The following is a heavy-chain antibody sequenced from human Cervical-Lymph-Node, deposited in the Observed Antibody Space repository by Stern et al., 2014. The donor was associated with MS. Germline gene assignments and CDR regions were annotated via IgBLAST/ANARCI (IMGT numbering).Heavy chain of an antibody. D-gene: IGHD4-17*01. V-gene: IGHV1-69*01. CDR2: IILIFGTA. CDR3: ARGEEGVDGDYPYDY. J-gene: IGHJ4*02. CDR1: GGTFSSYA. Sequence: VQLVESGAEVKKPGSSVKGSCKASGGTFSSYAISWVRQAPGQGLEWMGGIILIFGTANYAKKFQGRVRITADEATSTAYMELSSLRSEDTAVYYCARGEEGVDGDYPYDYWGQGTLVTVSS.